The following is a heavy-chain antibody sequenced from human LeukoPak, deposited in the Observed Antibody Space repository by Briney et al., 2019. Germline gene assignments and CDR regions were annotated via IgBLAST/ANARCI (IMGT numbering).Heavy chain of an antibody. Sequence: GGSLRLSCAASGFTFSSYAMSWVCQAPGKGLEWVSAISGSGGSTYYADSVKGRFTISRDNSENTPYLQMNSLRAEDTAVYYCAKTGAMATVTTRAALYFDYWGQGTLVTVSS. J-gene: IGHJ4*02. V-gene: IGHV3-23*01. CDR2: ISGSGGST. D-gene: IGHD5-24*01. CDR3: AKTGAMATVTTRAALYFDY. CDR1: GFTFSSYA.